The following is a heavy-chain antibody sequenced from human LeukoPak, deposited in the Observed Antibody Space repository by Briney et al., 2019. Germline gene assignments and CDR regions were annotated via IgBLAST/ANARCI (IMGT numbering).Heavy chain of an antibody. V-gene: IGHV3-11*01. CDR3: ARALVRGSYYFDY. CDR1: GFTFSDYY. J-gene: IGHJ4*02. D-gene: IGHD3-10*01. Sequence: GGSLRLSCAASGFTFSDYYMSWIRQAPGKGLEWVSYISSSGSTIYYADSVKGRFTISRDNAKNSLYLQMNSLRAEDTAVYYCARALVRGSYYFDYWGQGTLVTVSS. CDR2: ISSSGSTI.